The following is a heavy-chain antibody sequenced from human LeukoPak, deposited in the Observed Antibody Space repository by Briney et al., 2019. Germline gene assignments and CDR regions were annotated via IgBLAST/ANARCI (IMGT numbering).Heavy chain of an antibody. J-gene: IGHJ3*02. V-gene: IGHV1-8*01. CDR2: MNPNSGNT. D-gene: IGHD3-22*01. CDR3: ASAGHYYDSSGYYHDAFDI. CDR1: GYTFTSYD. Sequence: GASVKVSCKASGYTFTSYDINWVRQATGQGLEWMGWMNPNSGNTGYAQKFQGRVTMTRNTSISTAYMELSSLRSEDTAVYYCASAGHYYDSSGYYHDAFDIWGQGTMVTVSS.